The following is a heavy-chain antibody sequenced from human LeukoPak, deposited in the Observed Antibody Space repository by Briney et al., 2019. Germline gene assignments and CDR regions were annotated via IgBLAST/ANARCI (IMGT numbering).Heavy chain of an antibody. CDR2: ISGSGGST. CDR3: AKSDSMSTWNNDFDY. J-gene: IGHJ4*02. V-gene: IGHV3-23*01. Sequence: GGSLRLSCAASGFTFSSYAMSWVRQAPGKGLEWVSAISGSGGSTYYADSVKGRFTISRDNSKNTLYLQMNSLRAEDTAVYYCAKSDSMSTWNNDFDYWGQGTLVTVSS. D-gene: IGHD1/OR15-1a*01. CDR1: GFTFSSYA.